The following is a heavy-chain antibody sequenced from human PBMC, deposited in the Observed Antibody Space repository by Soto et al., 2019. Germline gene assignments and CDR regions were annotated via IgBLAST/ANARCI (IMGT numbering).Heavy chain of an antibody. CDR3: ARYNWNYGVYNWFDP. CDR1: GYTFTSYD. V-gene: IGHV1-8*01. D-gene: IGHD1-7*01. J-gene: IGHJ5*02. CDR2: MNPNSGNT. Sequence: ASVKVSCKASGYTFTSYDINWVRQATGQGLEWMGWMNPNSGNTGYAQKFQGRVTMTRNTPISTAYMEQSSLGSEDRAVYYCARYNWNYGVYNWFDPWGQGTLVTVSS.